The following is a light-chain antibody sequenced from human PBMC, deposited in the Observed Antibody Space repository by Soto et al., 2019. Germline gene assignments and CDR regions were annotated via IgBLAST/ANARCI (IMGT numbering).Light chain of an antibody. J-gene: IGLJ3*02. V-gene: IGLV2-8*01. CDR3: SSYAGSNVWV. CDR2: EVT. CDR1: NTDVGAYNY. Sequence: QSALTQPPSASGSPGQSVTISCTGSNTDVGAYNYVSWYQQHPGKAPKVMIFEVTKRPSGVPARFSGSRSGNTASLTVSGLQAEDEADYYCSSYAGSNVWVFGGGTKVTVL.